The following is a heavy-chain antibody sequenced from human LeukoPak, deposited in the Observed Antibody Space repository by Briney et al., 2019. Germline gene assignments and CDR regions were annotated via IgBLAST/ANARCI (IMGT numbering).Heavy chain of an antibody. CDR1: GGSISSSSYY. CDR2: IYYSGST. V-gene: IGHV4-39*07. J-gene: IGHJ3*02. D-gene: IGHD6-13*01. Sequence: SETLSLTCTVSGGSISSSSYYWGWIRQPPGKGLEWIGSIYYSGSTYYNPSLKSRVTISVDTSKNQFSLKLSSVTAADTAVYYCARVKPSGIAAAIFGAFDIWGQGTMVTVSS. CDR3: ARVKPSGIAAAIFGAFDI.